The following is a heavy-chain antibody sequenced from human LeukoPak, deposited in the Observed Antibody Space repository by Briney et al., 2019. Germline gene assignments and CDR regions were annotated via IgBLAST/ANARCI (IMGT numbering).Heavy chain of an antibody. J-gene: IGHJ6*03. CDR2: IWYDGSNK. CDR3: ARGLDYYYMDV. Sequence: GGSLRLSCAASGFTFSSYGMHWVRQAPGKGLEWVAVIWYDGSNKYYADSVKGRFTISRDNSKNTLYLQMNSLRAEDTAVYYCARGLDYYYMDVSGKGTTVAVSS. V-gene: IGHV3-33*01. CDR1: GFTFSSYG.